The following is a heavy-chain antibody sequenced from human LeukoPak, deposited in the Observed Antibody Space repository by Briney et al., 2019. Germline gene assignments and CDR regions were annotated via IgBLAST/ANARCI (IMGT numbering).Heavy chain of an antibody. CDR2: IYYSGST. CDR3: ARSSSSTDY. J-gene: IGHJ4*02. Sequence: SETLPLTCTVSGGSISSYYWSWIRQPPGKGLEWIGYIYYSGSTNYNPSLKSRVTISVDTSKNQFSLKLSSVTAADTAVYYCARSSSSTDYWGQGTLVTVSS. CDR1: GGSISSYY. V-gene: IGHV4-59*01. D-gene: IGHD6-6*01.